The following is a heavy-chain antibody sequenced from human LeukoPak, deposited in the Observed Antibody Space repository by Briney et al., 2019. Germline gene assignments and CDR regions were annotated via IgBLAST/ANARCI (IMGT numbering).Heavy chain of an antibody. CDR3: ARDRGYCSGGSCQNFDY. J-gene: IGHJ4*02. Sequence: GASVKVSCKASGYTFSGYYMHWVRQAPGQGLEWMGWINLNSGGTNYAQKFQGRVTMTRDTSISTAYMELSRLRPDDTAVYYCARDRGYCSGGSCQNFDYWGQGTLATVSS. CDR2: INLNSGGT. D-gene: IGHD2-15*01. V-gene: IGHV1-2*02. CDR1: GYTFSGYY.